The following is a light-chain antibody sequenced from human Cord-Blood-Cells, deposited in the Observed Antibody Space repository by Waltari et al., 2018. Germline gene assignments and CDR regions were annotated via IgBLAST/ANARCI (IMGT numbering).Light chain of an antibody. V-gene: IGKV1-39*01. CDR1: QSISSY. CDR3: QQSYSTPLT. CDR2: AAS. Sequence: DLQMNQYPSSLSASVGDRVTITGRASQSISSYLNWYQQKPGKAPKLLIYAASSLQSGVPSRFSGSGSGTEFTLTISSLQPEDFATYYCQQSYSTPLTFGGGTKVEIK. J-gene: IGKJ4*01.